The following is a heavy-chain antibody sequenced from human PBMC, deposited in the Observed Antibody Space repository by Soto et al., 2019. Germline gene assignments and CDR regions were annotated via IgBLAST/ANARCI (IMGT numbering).Heavy chain of an antibody. D-gene: IGHD3-9*01. Sequence: GSLRLSCAASGFTFSIYSMNWVRQAPGKGLEWVSSISSSSSYIYYADSVKGRFTISRDNAKNSLYLQMNSLRAEDTAVYYCARAELRYFDWLPYYFDYWGQGTLVTVSS. CDR2: ISSSSSYI. V-gene: IGHV3-21*01. CDR1: GFTFSIYS. J-gene: IGHJ4*02. CDR3: ARAELRYFDWLPYYFDY.